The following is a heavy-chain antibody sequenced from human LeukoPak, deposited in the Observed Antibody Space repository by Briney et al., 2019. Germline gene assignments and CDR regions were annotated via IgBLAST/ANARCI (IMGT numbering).Heavy chain of an antibody. CDR3: ARETDYYGSGSDDY. J-gene: IGHJ4*02. D-gene: IGHD3-10*01. CDR1: GGSISSGSYY. Sequence: SETLSLTCTVSGGSISSGSYYWSWIRQPAGKGPEWIGRIYTSGSTNYNPSLKSRVTISVDTSKNQFSLKLSSVTAADTAVYYCARETDYYGSGSDDYWGQGTLVTVSS. CDR2: IYTSGST. V-gene: IGHV4-61*02.